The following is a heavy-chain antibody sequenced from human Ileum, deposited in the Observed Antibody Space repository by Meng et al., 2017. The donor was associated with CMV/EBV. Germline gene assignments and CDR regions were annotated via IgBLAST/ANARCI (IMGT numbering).Heavy chain of an antibody. J-gene: IGHJ4*02. Sequence: SCAASGFTFSSSAMTWVRQAPGKGLEWVSVIYSGGSTTYYADSAKGRFTISRDNSKNTLYLQMNNLRAEDTAVYYCAKGGVHYFDYWGQGSLVTVSS. D-gene: IGHD3-16*01. CDR3: AKGGVHYFDY. V-gene: IGHV3-23*03. CDR2: IYSGGSTT. CDR1: GFTFSSSA.